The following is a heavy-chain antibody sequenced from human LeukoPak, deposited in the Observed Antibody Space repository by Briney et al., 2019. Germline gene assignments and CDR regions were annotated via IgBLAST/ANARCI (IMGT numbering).Heavy chain of an antibody. Sequence: PGGSLRLSCAASGFTLSSYEINRVRQAPGKGLEWVSYISSSGNLIYYADSVKGRFTISRDNAKNSLYLQMNSLRAEDTAVYYCARDKIVGATHFDYWGQGTLVTVSS. CDR3: ARDKIVGATHFDY. CDR1: GFTLSSYE. CDR2: ISSSGNLI. V-gene: IGHV3-48*03. D-gene: IGHD1-26*01. J-gene: IGHJ4*02.